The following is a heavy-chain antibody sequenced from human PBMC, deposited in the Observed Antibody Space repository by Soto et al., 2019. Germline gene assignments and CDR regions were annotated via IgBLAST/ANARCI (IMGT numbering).Heavy chain of an antibody. V-gene: IGHV3-23*01. CDR1: GFSFRSYS. CDR3: AKWDSSSWTYYYYYGMDV. Sequence: GGSLRLACAASGFSFRSYSVSWVRQPPGKGLEWVSAISGSGGSTYYADSVKVRFTISRDNSKNTLYLQMNSLGDEDTAVYYCAKWDSSSWTYYYYYGMDVWGQGTTVTVSS. D-gene: IGHD6-13*01. J-gene: IGHJ6*02. CDR2: ISGSGGST.